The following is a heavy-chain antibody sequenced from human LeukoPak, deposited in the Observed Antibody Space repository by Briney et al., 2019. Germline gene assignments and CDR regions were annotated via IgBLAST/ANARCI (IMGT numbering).Heavy chain of an antibody. V-gene: IGHV4-59*01. CDR3: ARASYTSGWMPFDY. J-gene: IGHJ4*02. CDR2: INNSGST. Sequence: PSETLSLTCTVSGGSISGYYWSWIRQSPGKGLEWIGYINNSGSTKYNPSLKSRATILLDTSKTQFSLGLTSVTAADTALYYCARASYTSGWMPFDYWGQGTLVTVSS. D-gene: IGHD6-19*01. CDR1: GGSISGYY.